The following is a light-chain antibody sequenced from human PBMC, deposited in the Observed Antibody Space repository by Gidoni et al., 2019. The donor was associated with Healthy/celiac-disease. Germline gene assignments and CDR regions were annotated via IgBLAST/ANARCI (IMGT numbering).Light chain of an antibody. Sequence: QSVLTQPPSVSGAPGQRVTISCTGSSSNIGAGYDVHWYQQFPGTAPKLLIYNNSNRPSGVPDRFSGSKSGTSASLAITGLQAEDEADYYCQSYDSRLSGWVFGGGTKLTVL. CDR3: QSYDSRLSGWV. CDR2: NNS. J-gene: IGLJ3*02. V-gene: IGLV1-40*01. CDR1: SSNIGAGYD.